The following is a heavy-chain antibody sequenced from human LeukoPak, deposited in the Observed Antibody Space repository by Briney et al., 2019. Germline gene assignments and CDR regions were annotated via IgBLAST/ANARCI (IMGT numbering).Heavy chain of an antibody. Sequence: ASVKVSCKASGYTFASYYMHWVRQAPGQGLEWMGWINPNSGGTNYAQKFQGRVTMTRDTSISTAHMELSRLRSDDTAVYYCARGPAPYYYDSSGYYYVGDFDYWGQGTLVTVSS. CDR1: GYTFASYY. CDR3: ARGPAPYYYDSSGYYYVGDFDY. V-gene: IGHV1-2*02. CDR2: INPNSGGT. D-gene: IGHD3-22*01. J-gene: IGHJ4*02.